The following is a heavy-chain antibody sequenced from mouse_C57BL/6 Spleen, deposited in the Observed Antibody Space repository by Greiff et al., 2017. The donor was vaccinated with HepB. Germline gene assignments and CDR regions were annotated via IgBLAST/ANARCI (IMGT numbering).Heavy chain of an antibody. CDR1: GFTFTDYY. CDR3: ARELGQEFAY. J-gene: IGHJ3*01. V-gene: IGHV7-3*01. CDR2: IRNKANGYTT. Sequence: EVMLVESGGGLVQPGGSLSLSCAASGFTFTDYYMSWVRQPPGKALEWLGFIRNKANGYTTEYSASVKGRFTISRDNSQSILYLQMNALRAEDSATYYGARELGQEFAYWGQGTLVTVSA. D-gene: IGHD4-1*01.